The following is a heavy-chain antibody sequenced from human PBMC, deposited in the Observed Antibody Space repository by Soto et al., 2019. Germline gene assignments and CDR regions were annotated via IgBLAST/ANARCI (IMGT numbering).Heavy chain of an antibody. D-gene: IGHD3-3*01. CDR1: GFTFSSYA. CDR3: AKVAHSHLFLILQH. Sequence: GGSLRLSCAASGFTFSSYAMSWVRQAPGKGLEWVSAISGSGGSTYYADSVKGRLTISRDNSKNTLYLQMNSLRAEDTAVYYCAKVAHSHLFLILQHWGQGTLVTVSS. J-gene: IGHJ1*01. V-gene: IGHV3-23*01. CDR2: ISGSGGST.